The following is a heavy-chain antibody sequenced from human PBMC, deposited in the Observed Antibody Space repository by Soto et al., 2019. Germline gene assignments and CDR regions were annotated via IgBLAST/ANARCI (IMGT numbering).Heavy chain of an antibody. D-gene: IGHD3-9*01. J-gene: IGHJ3*02. CDR3: ARPYDILTVGNAFDI. CDR1: GGSISSSSYY. Sequence: QLQLQESGPGLVKPSETLSLTCTVSGGSISSSSYYWGWIRQPPGKGLEWIGSIYYSGSTYYNPSLKSRVTISVDTSKNQFSLKLSSVTAADTAVYYCARPYDILTVGNAFDIWGQGTMVTVSS. CDR2: IYYSGST. V-gene: IGHV4-39*01.